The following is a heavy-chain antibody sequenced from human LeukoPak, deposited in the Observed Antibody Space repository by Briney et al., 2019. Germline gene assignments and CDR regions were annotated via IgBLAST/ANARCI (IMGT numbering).Heavy chain of an antibody. V-gene: IGHV4-39*07. CDR3: AKLVSGYTDY. CDR2: IYYSGST. D-gene: IGHD3-22*01. J-gene: IGHJ4*02. CDR1: GDSISSTNYY. Sequence: SETLSPTCTVSGDSISSTNYYWGWIRQPPGEGLEWIGSIYYSGSTFNNPSLKSRVTISVDTSKNQFSLKLSSVTAADTAVYYCAKLVSGYTDYWGQGTLVTVSS.